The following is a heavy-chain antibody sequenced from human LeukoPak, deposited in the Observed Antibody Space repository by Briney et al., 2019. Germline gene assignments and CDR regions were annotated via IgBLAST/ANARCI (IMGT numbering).Heavy chain of an antibody. CDR2: ISGSGGST. J-gene: IGHJ1*01. V-gene: IGHV3-23*01. Sequence: PGGSLRLSCAASGFTFSSYAMSWVRQAPGKGLEWVSAISGSGGSTYYADSVKGRFTISRDNSKNTLYLQMNSLRAEDTAVYYCAKDWEMATMSPYFQHWGQGTLVTVSS. CDR3: AKDWEMATMSPYFQH. CDR1: GFTFSSYA. D-gene: IGHD5-24*01.